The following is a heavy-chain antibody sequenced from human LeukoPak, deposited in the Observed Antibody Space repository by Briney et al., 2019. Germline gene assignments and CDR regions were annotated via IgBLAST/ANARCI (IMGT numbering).Heavy chain of an antibody. CDR1: GFTFSSYA. CDR3: ARSNVWFGELIG. D-gene: IGHD3-10*01. V-gene: IGHV3-30*04. CDR2: ISYDGSNK. Sequence: GGSLRLSCAASGFTFSSYAMHWVRQAPGKGLEWVAVISYDGSNKYYADSVKGRFTISRDNSKNTLYLQMNSLRAEDTAVYYCARSNVWFGELIGWGQGTLVTASS. J-gene: IGHJ4*02.